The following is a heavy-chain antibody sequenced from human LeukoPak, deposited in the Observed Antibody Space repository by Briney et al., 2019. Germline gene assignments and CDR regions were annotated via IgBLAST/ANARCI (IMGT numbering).Heavy chain of an antibody. Sequence: GGSLRLSCTASGFPFNTYSMNWVRQAPGKGLEWVSSISSGSSYIFYADSAKGRFTISRDNAKNTLYLQMNSLRAEDTAVYYCAREEGATDYWGQGTLVTVSS. D-gene: IGHD1-26*01. CDR3: AREEGATDY. CDR1: GFPFNTYS. J-gene: IGHJ4*02. CDR2: ISSGSSYI. V-gene: IGHV3-21*01.